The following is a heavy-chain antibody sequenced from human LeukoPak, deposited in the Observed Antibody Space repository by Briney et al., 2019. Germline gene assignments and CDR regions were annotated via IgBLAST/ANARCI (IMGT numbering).Heavy chain of an antibody. Sequence: ASVKVSCKASVYTLTGYYMHWLRQAPGQGLEWMGWINPNSGDTNYAQKFQGRVTMTRDTSISTAYMELSRLTSDDTAVYYCVKNPYEYYFDYWGQGTLVTVSS. CDR2: INPNSGDT. CDR3: VKNPYEYYFDY. V-gene: IGHV1-2*02. D-gene: IGHD5-12*01. CDR1: VYTLTGYY. J-gene: IGHJ4*02.